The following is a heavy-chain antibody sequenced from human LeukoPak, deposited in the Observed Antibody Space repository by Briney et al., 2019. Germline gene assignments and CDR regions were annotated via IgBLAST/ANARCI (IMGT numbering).Heavy chain of an antibody. D-gene: IGHD5-12*01. CDR3: ASRRGYSGFQEVIDYYYYMDV. J-gene: IGHJ6*03. V-gene: IGHV1-69*13. CDR1: GGTFSSYA. Sequence: GASVKVSCKASGGTFSSYAISWVRQAPGQGLEWMGGIIPIFGTANYAQKFQGRVTITADESTSTAYMELSSLRSEDTAVYYCASRRGYSGFQEVIDYYYYMDVWGKGTTVTISS. CDR2: IIPIFGTA.